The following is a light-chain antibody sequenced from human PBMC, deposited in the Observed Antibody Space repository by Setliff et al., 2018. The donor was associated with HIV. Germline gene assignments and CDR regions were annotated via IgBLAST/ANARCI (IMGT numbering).Light chain of an antibody. J-gene: IGLJ3*02. CDR2: EVS. CDR1: SNDVGGHNY. V-gene: IGLV2-14*01. CDR3: ISYAGAYTWV. Sequence: QSALTQPASVSGSPGQSITISCTGTSNDVGGHNYVSWYQQYTGKAPKLIIYEVSIRPSGVSNRFSGSKSGNTASLTISGLQAEDEADYYCISYAGAYTWVFGGGTQLTVL.